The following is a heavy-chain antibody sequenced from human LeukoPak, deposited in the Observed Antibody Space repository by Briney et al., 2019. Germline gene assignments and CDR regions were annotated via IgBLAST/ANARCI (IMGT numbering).Heavy chain of an antibody. D-gene: IGHD3-3*01. CDR3: ARVPGDDFWSGYYRRYFDY. V-gene: IGHV1-18*01. Sequence: GSSVKVSCKASGGTFSSYAISWVRQAPGQGLEWMGWISAYNGNTNYAQKLQGRVTMTTDTSTSTAYMELRSLRSDDTAVYYCARVPGDDFWSGYYRRYFDYWGQGTLVTVSS. J-gene: IGHJ4*02. CDR2: ISAYNGNT. CDR1: GGTFSSYA.